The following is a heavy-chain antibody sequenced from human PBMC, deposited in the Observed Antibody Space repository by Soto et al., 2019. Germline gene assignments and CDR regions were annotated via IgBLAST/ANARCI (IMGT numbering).Heavy chain of an antibody. CDR3: ARGQRLVY. CDR1: RFTFSSYW. D-gene: IGHD6-13*01. J-gene: IGHJ4*02. Sequence: EVHLVESGGGLVQPGGSLRLSCVGSRFTFSSYWMSWVRQAPGKGLEWVANIAQDGSEEYYVDSVKGRFTISRDNPKNSVYLQMHSLRAEDTAVYYCARGQRLVYWGQGTLVTVSS. CDR2: IAQDGSEE. V-gene: IGHV3-7*01.